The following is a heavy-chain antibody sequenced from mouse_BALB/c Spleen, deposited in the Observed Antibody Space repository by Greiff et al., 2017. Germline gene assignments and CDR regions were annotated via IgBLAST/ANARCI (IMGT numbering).Heavy chain of an antibody. CDR3: ARQLGLRSFAY. V-gene: IGHV1-4*02. D-gene: IGHD3-1*01. J-gene: IGHJ3*01. Sequence: QVQLKESAAELARPGASVKMSCKASGYTFTSYTMHWVKQRPGQGLEWIGYINPSSGYTEYNQKFKDKTTLTADKSSSTAYMQLSSLTSEDSAVYYCARQLGLRSFAYWGQGTLVTGSA. CDR2: INPSSGYT. CDR1: GYTFTSYT.